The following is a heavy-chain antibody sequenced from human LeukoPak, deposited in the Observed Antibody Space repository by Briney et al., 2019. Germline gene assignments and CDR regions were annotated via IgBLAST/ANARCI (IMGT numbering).Heavy chain of an antibody. CDR3: ARHGAGYCSSTSCYTRRTGMDV. D-gene: IGHD2-2*02. CDR1: GGSISSYY. J-gene: IGHJ6*04. V-gene: IGHV4-59*08. Sequence: SETLSLTCTVSGGSISSYYWSWIRQPPGKGLEWIGYIYYSGSTNYNPSLKSRVTISVDTSKNQFSLKLSSVTAADTAVYYCARHGAGYCSSTSCYTRRTGMDVWGKGTTVTVSS. CDR2: IYYSGST.